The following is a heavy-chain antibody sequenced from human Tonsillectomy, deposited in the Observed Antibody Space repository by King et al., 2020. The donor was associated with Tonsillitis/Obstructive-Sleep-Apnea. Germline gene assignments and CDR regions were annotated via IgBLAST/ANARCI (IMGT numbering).Heavy chain of an antibody. CDR2: ISGSGGST. D-gene: IGHD3-10*01. J-gene: IGHJ6*03. CDR3: AKGDGSRNFYYYYYYMDV. V-gene: IGHV3-23*04. Sequence: VQLVESGGGLVQPGGSLRLSCAASGFTFSSYAMSWVRQAPGKGLEWVSAISGSGGSTYYADSVKGRFTISRDNSKNTLYLQMNSLRAEDTAVYYCAKGDGSRNFYYYYYYMDVWGQGTTVTVSS. CDR1: GFTFSSYA.